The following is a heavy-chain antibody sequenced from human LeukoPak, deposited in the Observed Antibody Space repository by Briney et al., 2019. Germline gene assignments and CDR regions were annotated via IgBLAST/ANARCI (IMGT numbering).Heavy chain of an antibody. Sequence: SETLSLTCAVYGGSFSGYYWSWIRQPPGKGLEWIGEINHSGSTNYNPSLKSRVTISVDTSKNQFSLKLSSVTAADTAVYYCARSFAYEMATTYFDYWGQGTLVTVSS. CDR2: INHSGST. D-gene: IGHD5-24*01. J-gene: IGHJ4*02. CDR1: GGSFSGYY. V-gene: IGHV4-34*01. CDR3: ARSFAYEMATTYFDY.